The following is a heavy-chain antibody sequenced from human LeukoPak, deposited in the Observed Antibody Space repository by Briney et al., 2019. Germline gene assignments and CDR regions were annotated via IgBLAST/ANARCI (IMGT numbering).Heavy chain of an antibody. V-gene: IGHV3-30*03. CDR1: GFTFSSYG. CDR3: ARNKRGDY. J-gene: IGHJ4*02. Sequence: GGSLRLSCAASGFTFSSYGMHWARQAPGKGLEWLTVISNDESNKYYADSVKGRFTISRDNAKNSLYLQMNSLRAEDTAVYYCARNKRGDYWGQGTLVTVSS. D-gene: IGHD5-24*01. CDR2: ISNDESNK.